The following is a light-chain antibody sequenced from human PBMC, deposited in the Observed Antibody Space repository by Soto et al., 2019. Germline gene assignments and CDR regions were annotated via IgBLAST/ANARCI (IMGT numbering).Light chain of an antibody. CDR1: QSVSSY. CDR2: DAS. J-gene: IGKJ4*01. Sequence: EIVLTHSPATLSLSPGERATPSCRASQSVSSYLAWYQQKPGQAPRLLIYDASNRATGIPARFSGSGSGTDFTLTISSLEPEDFAVYYCQQRSNWPLTFGGGTKVDIK. CDR3: QQRSNWPLT. V-gene: IGKV3-11*01.